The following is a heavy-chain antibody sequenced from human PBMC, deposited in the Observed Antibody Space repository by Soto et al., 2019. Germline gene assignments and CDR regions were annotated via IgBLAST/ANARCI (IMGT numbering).Heavy chain of an antibody. J-gene: IGHJ6*02. CDR3: AKAQQWLVLAAYYYGMDV. CDR2: ISYDGSNK. D-gene: IGHD6-19*01. CDR1: GFTFSSYG. V-gene: IGHV3-30*18. Sequence: GGSLRLSCAASGFTFSSYGMHWVRQAPGKGLEWVAVISYDGSNKYYADSVKGRFTISRDNSKNTLYLQMNSLRAEDTAVFYCAKAQQWLVLAAYYYGMDVWGQGTTVTVSS.